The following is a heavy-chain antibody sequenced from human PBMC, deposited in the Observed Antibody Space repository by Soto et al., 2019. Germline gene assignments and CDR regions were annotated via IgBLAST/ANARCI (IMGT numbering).Heavy chain of an antibody. V-gene: IGHV4-61*01. CDR3: ARGIEGWYQGRYYYGMDV. J-gene: IGHJ6*02. D-gene: IGHD6-19*01. CDR1: GGSVSSGSYY. CDR2: IYYSGST. Sequence: QVQLQESRPGLVKPSETLSLTCTVSGGSVSSGSYYWSWIRQPPGKGLEWIGYIYYSGSTNYNPSRTSRVTISVDTSKNQFPLKLSSVTAADTAVYYCARGIEGWYQGRYYYGMDVWGQGTTVTVSS.